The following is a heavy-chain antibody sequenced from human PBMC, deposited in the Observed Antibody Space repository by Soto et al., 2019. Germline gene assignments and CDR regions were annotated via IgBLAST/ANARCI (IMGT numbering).Heavy chain of an antibody. V-gene: IGHV3-72*01. Sequence: GGSLRLSCTISGFTFSDHYMDWVRQAPGRGLEWVGRSTNKATNYATQYAASVKGRFTISRDDSKNSLYLQMNSLETEDTAVYFCARGRNSFDFWGQGTLVTVSS. CDR3: ARGRNSFDF. J-gene: IGHJ4*02. CDR2: STNKATNYAT. CDR1: GFTFSDHY.